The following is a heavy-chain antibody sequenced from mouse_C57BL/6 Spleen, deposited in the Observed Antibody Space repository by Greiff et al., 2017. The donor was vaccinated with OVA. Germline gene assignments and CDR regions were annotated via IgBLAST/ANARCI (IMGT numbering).Heavy chain of an antibody. Sequence: VQLQQPGAELVRPGSSVKLSCKASGYTFTSYWMHWVKQRPIQGLEWIGNIDPSDSETHYNQKFKDKATLTVDKSSSTAYMQLSSLTSEDSAVYYCARYSGYDEDYFDYWGQGTTLTVSS. CDR1: GYTFTSYW. CDR2: IDPSDSET. D-gene: IGHD2-2*01. CDR3: ARYSGYDEDYFDY. J-gene: IGHJ2*01. V-gene: IGHV1-52*01.